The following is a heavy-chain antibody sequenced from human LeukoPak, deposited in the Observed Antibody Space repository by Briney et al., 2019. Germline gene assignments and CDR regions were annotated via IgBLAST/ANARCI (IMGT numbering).Heavy chain of an antibody. Sequence: GGSLRLSCAASGFTFSTYAVSWVRQAPGKGLEWVSAISSSGGTTYCADSVKGRFTISRDTSGNTLYLQMNSLGGEDTAVYYCARESHPYYFYYHMDVWGKGTTVTVSS. J-gene: IGHJ6*03. V-gene: IGHV3-23*01. CDR1: GFTFSTYA. CDR2: ISSSGGTT. CDR3: ARESHPYYFYYHMDV.